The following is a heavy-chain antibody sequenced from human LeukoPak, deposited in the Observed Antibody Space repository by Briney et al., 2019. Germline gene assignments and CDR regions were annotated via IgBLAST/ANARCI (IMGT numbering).Heavy chain of an antibody. CDR3: ARVQYDFWSGSYYFDY. CDR2: INPNSDGT. Sequence: ASVKVSCKASGYTFTGYYMHWVRQAPGQGLEWMGWINPNSDGTNYAQKFQGRVTMTRDTSISTAYMELSRLRSDDMAVYYCARVQYDFWSGSYYFDYWGQGTLVTVSS. V-gene: IGHV1-2*02. CDR1: GYTFTGYY. J-gene: IGHJ4*02. D-gene: IGHD3-3*01.